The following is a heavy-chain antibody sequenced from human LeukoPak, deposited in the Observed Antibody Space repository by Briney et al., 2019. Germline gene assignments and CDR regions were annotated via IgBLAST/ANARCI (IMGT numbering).Heavy chain of an antibody. J-gene: IGHJ6*03. Sequence: SETLSLTCTVSGGSISTYYWSRIRQPPGKGLEWIGYIYYSGSTNYNPSLQSRVIISVDTSKSQFSLNLTSVTAADTAVYYCARGSYYYMDLWGTGTTVTVSS. CDR2: IYYSGST. V-gene: IGHV4-59*01. CDR1: GGSISTYY. CDR3: ARGSYYYMDL.